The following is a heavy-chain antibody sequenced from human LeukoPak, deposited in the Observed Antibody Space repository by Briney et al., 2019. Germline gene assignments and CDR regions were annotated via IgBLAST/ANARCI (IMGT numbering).Heavy chain of an antibody. J-gene: IGHJ3*02. V-gene: IGHV4-59*01. CDR2: XYYSXXP. CDR3: ANWGFGYSYGYDGGRYDAFDI. D-gene: IGHD5-18*01. Sequence: SXXXQPPXXXXXXIGXXYYSXXPNYNPSLKIPVSISVDTSKNQFSLNLSSVTASDTAVYFCANWGFGYSYGYDGGRYDAFDIWGQGTMVTVSS.